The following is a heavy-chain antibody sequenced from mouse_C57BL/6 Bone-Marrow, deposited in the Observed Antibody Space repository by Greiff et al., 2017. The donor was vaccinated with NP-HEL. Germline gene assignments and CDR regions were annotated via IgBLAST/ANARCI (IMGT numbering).Heavy chain of an antibody. D-gene: IGHD1-1*01. J-gene: IGHJ3*01. CDR1: GYTFTSYW. CDR3: AREPSAYGSSLLAY. V-gene: IGHV1-64*01. CDR2: IHPNSGST. Sequence: QVQLKQPGAELVKPGASVKLSCKASGYTFTSYWMHWVKQRPGQGLEWIGMIHPNSGSTNYNEKFKSKATLTVDKSSSTAYMQLSSLTSEDSAVYYCAREPSAYGSSLLAYWGQGTLVTVSA.